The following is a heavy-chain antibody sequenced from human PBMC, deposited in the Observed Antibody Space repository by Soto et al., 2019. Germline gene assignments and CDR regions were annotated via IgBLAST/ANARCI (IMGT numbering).Heavy chain of an antibody. J-gene: IGHJ5*02. D-gene: IGHD1-26*01. CDR3: ARVEGYSGSYYWFDP. Sequence: QVQLQESGPGLVKPSETLSLTCTVSGGSISSYYWSWIRQPPGKGLEWIGYIYYSGSTNYNPSLKSRVTISVDTPKNKFSLKLSSVTAADTAVYYCARVEGYSGSYYWFDPWGQGTLVTVSS. CDR1: GGSISSYY. V-gene: IGHV4-59*01. CDR2: IYYSGST.